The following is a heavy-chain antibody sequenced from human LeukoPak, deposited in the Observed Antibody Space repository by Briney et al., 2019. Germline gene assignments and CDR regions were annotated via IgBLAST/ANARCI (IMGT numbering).Heavy chain of an antibody. D-gene: IGHD2-21*01. Sequence: PSETLSLTCTVSGGSISSNYYYWGWIRQPPGKGLEWIGSGYYSVSTYYNPSLKSRVTISVDTSKNQFSLKLSSVAAADTALYYCARLASCSSSCYFDYWGQGSLVTVSA. J-gene: IGHJ4*02. CDR2: GYYSVST. V-gene: IGHV4-39*01. CDR3: ARLASCSSSCYFDY. CDR1: GGSISSNYYY.